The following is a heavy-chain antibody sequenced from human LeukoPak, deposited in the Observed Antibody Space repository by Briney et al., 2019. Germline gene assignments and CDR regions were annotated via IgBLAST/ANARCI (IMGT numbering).Heavy chain of an antibody. V-gene: IGHV3-9*01. J-gene: IGHJ3*02. CDR1: GFTFDEYA. D-gene: IGHD2-2*02. CDR3: AKGGGPDIVVVPAAIGFAFDI. CDR2: ISWNSGSI. Sequence: GGSLRLSCAASGFTFDEYAMHWVRQAPGKGLEWVSGISWNSGSIGYADSVKGRFTISRDNAKNSLYLQMNSLRAEDTALYYCAKGGGPDIVVVPAAIGFAFDIWGQGTMVTVSS.